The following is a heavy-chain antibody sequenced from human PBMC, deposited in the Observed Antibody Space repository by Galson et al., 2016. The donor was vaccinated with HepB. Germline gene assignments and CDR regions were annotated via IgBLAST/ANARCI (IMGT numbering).Heavy chain of an antibody. D-gene: IGHD2-15*01. CDR2: ISVDNGHT. J-gene: IGHJ4*02. CDR3: ARVDCSGDACYSETH. V-gene: IGHV1-18*01. Sequence: SVKVSCKASGYTFFYYGISWVRQAPGQGLEWMGWISVDNGHTNHAQKFQGRVTMTADTSTGTAYMELRSLSSDDTAVYYCARVDCSGDACYSETHWGQGTLVTVSS. CDR1: GYTFFYYG.